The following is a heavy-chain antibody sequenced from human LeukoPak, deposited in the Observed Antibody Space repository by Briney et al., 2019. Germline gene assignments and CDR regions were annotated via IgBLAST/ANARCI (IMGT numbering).Heavy chain of an antibody. Sequence: GGSLRLSCAASGFMFSSHGMNWVRQAPGKGLEWVANIKQDGSEKYYVDSVKGRFTISRDNAKNSLYLQMNSLRAEDTAVYYCARGAYYDFWSGYYPSYGMDVWGQGTTVTVSS. J-gene: IGHJ6*02. CDR2: IKQDGSEK. V-gene: IGHV3-7*01. CDR1: GFMFSSHG. CDR3: ARGAYYDFWSGYYPSYGMDV. D-gene: IGHD3-3*01.